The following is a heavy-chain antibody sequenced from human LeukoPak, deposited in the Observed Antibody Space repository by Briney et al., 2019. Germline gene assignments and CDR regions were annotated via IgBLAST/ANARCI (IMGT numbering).Heavy chain of an antibody. CDR3: GKHDSASDY. D-gene: IGHD1-26*01. J-gene: IGHJ4*02. CDR1: GFMFSSYG. Sequence: GGSLRLFCVTSGFMFSSYGVHWVRQAPGKGLEWVAFTQSDGYGKDYRASVKGRFTISRDNSKNTLYLQMNFVRAEDTALYYCGKHDSASDYWGQGTLVTVSS. V-gene: IGHV3-30*02. CDR2: TQSDGYGK.